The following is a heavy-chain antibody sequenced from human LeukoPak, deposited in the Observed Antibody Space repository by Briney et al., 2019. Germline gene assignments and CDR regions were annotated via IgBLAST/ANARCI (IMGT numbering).Heavy chain of an antibody. CDR2: ISAYNGNT. V-gene: IGHV1-18*01. J-gene: IGHJ3*02. CDR3: ARSLRVVPAATTADAFDI. Sequence: ASVKVSCKASGYTFTSYGISWVRQAPGQGLEWMGWISAYNGNTNYAQKLQGRVTMTTETSTSTAYMELRSLRSDDTAVYYCARSLRVVPAATTADAFDIWGQGTMVTVSS. CDR1: GYTFTSYG. D-gene: IGHD2-2*01.